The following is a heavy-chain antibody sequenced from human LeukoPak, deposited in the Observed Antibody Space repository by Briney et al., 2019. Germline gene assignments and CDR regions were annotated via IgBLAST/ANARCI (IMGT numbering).Heavy chain of an antibody. CDR2: IIPIFGTA. J-gene: IGHJ4*02. V-gene: IGHV1-69*06. CDR3: ARAAGYCSGGSCYHFDY. D-gene: IGHD2-15*01. Sequence: SVTVSCKASVGTFSIYAISWVRQAPGQGGEWIGRIIPIFGTANYAQKFQGRVTITADKSTSTAYMALSSLRSEDTAVYYCARAAGYCSGGSCYHFDYWGQGTLVTVSS. CDR1: VGTFSIYA.